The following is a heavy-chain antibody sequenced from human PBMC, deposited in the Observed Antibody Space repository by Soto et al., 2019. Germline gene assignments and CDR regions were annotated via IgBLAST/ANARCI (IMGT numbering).Heavy chain of an antibody. CDR2: ISVGSGSI. V-gene: IGHV3-48*02. Sequence: EVHLEESGGGLVQPGRSRRISCAASGFTFSSYAMNWVRQAPGKGLEWISYISVGSGSIFYADSVRVRFTISRDDAQNSVYLQMDTLRYEDTARYKCVRDDKWAFDSWAEGTTVIVSS. CDR3: VRDDKWAFDS. D-gene: IGHD1-26*01. CDR1: GFTFSSYA. J-gene: IGHJ3*02.